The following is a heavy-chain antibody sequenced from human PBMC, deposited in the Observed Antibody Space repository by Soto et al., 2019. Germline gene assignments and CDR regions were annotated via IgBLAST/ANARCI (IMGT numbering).Heavy chain of an antibody. D-gene: IGHD3-16*01. CDR3: AKTYVAWATFTFGRPFDT. V-gene: IGHV3-23*01. J-gene: IGHJ3*02. CDR1: GFNFNSNV. Sequence: GGSLRLSCTASGFNFNSNVMSWVRQAPGKGLEWLAIIRDDGVTTYYAASVKGRFTISRDNSMNTLYLQMKSLRAEDTAVYYCAKTYVAWATFTFGRPFDTRGQGTMVTVSS. CDR2: IRDDGVTT.